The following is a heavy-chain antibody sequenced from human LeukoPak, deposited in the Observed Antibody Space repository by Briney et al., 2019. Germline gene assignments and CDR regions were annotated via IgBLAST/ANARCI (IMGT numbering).Heavy chain of an antibody. D-gene: IGHD2-15*01. Sequence: SETLSLTCTVSGYSISSGYYWGWIRQPPGKGLEWIGSIYHSGRTFYNPSLKSRVTISVDTSKNQFSLKLTSVTAADTAVYYCARDLYCSGGSCPQRSFDPWGQGTLVTVSS. J-gene: IGHJ5*02. CDR2: IYHSGRT. V-gene: IGHV4-38-2*02. CDR1: GYSISSGYY. CDR3: ARDLYCSGGSCPQRSFDP.